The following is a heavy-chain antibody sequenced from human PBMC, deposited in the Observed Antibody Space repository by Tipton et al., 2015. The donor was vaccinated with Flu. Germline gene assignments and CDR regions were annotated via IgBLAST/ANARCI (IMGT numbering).Heavy chain of an antibody. CDR1: GDSMRSDYF. V-gene: IGHV4-38-2*02. Sequence: TLSLTCTVSGDSMRSDYFWAWIRQAPGKGLEWIGNINYSGSHHYNPSLKSRVTITVDTSKNQFSLRLTSMTAADTALYYCARRDYSTYVSDPENRFDPWGQGTLVTVSS. D-gene: IGHD4-11*01. CDR2: INYSGSH. CDR3: ARRDYSTYVSDPENRFDP. J-gene: IGHJ5*02.